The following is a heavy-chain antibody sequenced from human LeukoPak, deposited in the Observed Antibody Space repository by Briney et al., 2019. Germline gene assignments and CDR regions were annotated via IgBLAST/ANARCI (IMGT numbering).Heavy chain of an antibody. V-gene: IGHV3-23*01. CDR2: ISGSGVST. D-gene: IGHD5-18*01. J-gene: IGHJ4*02. Sequence: PGGSLRLSCAASGFTFSSYAMSWVRQAPGKGLEWVSSISGSGVSTYYADSVKGRFTISRDNAKNSLYLQMNSLRAEDTAVYYCARVQLPEVGYYFDYWGQGTLVTVSS. CDR3: ARVQLPEVGYYFDY. CDR1: GFTFSSYA.